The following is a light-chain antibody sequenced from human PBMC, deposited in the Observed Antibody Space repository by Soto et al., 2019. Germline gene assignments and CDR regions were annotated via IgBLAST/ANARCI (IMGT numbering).Light chain of an antibody. CDR1: SPNIGAGYD. CDR2: GRN. J-gene: IGLJ1*01. CDR3: QSYDNSLSGNYV. Sequence: VLTHPPSVSGAPGQRVTISCTGSSPNIGAGYDAHWYKQLPGTAPQLLVYGRNNRPSGVPDRFSSSKSGASASLAITGLQVEDEADYYCQSYDNSLSGNYVFGTGTKVTVL. V-gene: IGLV1-40*01.